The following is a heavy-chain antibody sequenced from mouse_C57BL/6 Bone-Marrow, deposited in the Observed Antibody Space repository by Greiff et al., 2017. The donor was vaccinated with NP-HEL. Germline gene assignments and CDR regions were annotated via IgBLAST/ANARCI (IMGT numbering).Heavy chain of an antibody. Sequence: DVKLVESGGGLVKPGGSLKLSCAASGFTFSSYAMSWVRQTPEKRLEWVATISDGGSYTYYPDNVKGRFTISRDNAKNNLYLQMSHLKSEDTAMYYCARELPFAYWGQGTLVTVSA. CDR1: GFTFSSYA. J-gene: IGHJ3*01. D-gene: IGHD5-5*01. CDR3: ARELPFAY. V-gene: IGHV5-4*01. CDR2: ISDGGSYT.